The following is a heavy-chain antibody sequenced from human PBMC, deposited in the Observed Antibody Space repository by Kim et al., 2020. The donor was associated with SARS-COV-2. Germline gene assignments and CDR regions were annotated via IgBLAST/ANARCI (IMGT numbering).Heavy chain of an antibody. CDR3: ARARGYDFWSGSHYYMDV. D-gene: IGHD3-3*01. CDR2: IIPILGIA. J-gene: IGHJ6*03. CDR1: GGTFSSYA. Sequence: SVKVSCKAXGGTFSSYAISWVRQAPGQGLEWMGRIIPILGIANYAQKFQGRVTITADKSTSTAYMELSSLRSEDTAVYYCARARGYDFWSGSHYYMDVWGKGTTVTVSS. V-gene: IGHV1-69*04.